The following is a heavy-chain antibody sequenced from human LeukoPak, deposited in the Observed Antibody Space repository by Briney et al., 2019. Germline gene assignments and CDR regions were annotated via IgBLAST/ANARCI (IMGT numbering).Heavy chain of an antibody. V-gene: IGHV4-34*01. CDR3: ARVGDLYYFDY. CDR1: GGSFSGYY. D-gene: IGHD3-10*01. CDR2: INHSGST. J-gene: IGHJ4*02. Sequence: SETLSLTCVVYGGSFSGYYWSWIRQPPGKGLEWIGEINHSGSTNYNPSLKSRVTISVDTSKNQFSLKLSSVTAADTAVYYCARVGDLYYFDYWGQGTLVTVSS.